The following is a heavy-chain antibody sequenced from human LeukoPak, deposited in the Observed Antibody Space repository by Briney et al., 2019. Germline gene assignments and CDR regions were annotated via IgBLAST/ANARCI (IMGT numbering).Heavy chain of an antibody. V-gene: IGHV3-21*04. Sequence: GGSLRLSCAASGFTFSSYSMNWVRQAPGKGLEWVSSISSSSSYIYYADSVKGRFTISRDSSKNTLYLQTNSLRVEDTAVYYCAKTDRTGALGRFRMRSDAFDIWGQGTMVTVSS. CDR2: ISSSSSYI. D-gene: IGHD3-3*01. CDR3: AKTDRTGALGRFRMRSDAFDI. J-gene: IGHJ3*02. CDR1: GFTFSSYS.